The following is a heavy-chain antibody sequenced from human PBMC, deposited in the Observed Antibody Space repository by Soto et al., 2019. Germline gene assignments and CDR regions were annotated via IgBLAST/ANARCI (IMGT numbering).Heavy chain of an antibody. CDR3: VGGDYAGAGTFYLTDH. V-gene: IGHV3-74*01. CDR1: GLTFNNYW. Sequence: EVQLVESGGGLVQPGGSLRLSCTASGLTFNNYWMHWVRQAPGKGPVWVSRINGDGRTTTYADSVRGRFTISRDNAKYTVYLQMNSLRAEDTAVYYCVGGDYAGAGTFYLTDHWGQGSLVTVSS. J-gene: IGHJ4*02. CDR2: INGDGRTT. D-gene: IGHD3-10*01.